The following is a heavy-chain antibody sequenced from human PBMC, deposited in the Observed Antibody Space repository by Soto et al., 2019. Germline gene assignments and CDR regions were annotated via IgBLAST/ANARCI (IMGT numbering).Heavy chain of an antibody. V-gene: IGHV3-74*01. CDR3: ARDSTYPLDY. CDR2: INSDESVR. Sequence: EVQLVESGGGLVLPGGSLRLSCVVSGFTLSRFWMHWVRQAPGKGLVWVSRINSDESVRTYADSVKGRFTISRDNAKNTLYLQMNSLGAEDTALYYCARDSTYPLDYWGQGTLVTVSS. J-gene: IGHJ4*02. CDR1: GFTLSRFW.